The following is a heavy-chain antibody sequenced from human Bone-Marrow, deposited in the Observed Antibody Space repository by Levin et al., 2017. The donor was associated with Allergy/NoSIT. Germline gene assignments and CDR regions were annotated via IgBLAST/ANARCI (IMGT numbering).Heavy chain of an antibody. J-gene: IGHJ6*02. D-gene: IGHD6-6*01. V-gene: IGHV6-1*01. CDR3: ARDRRRRPIGYYYGMDV. CDR2: TYYRSKWYN. Sequence: SQTLSLTCAISGDSVSSNSAAWNWIRQSPSRGLEWLGRTYYRSKWYNDYAVSVKSRITINPDTSKNQFSLQLNSVTPEDTAVYYCARDRRRRPIGYYYGMDVWGQGTTVTVSS. CDR1: GDSVSSNSAA.